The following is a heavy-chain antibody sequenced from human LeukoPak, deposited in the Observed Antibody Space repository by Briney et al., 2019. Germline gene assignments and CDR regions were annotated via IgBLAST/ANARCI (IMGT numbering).Heavy chain of an antibody. J-gene: IGHJ1*01. CDR1: GFTVSSNQ. CDR3: ATYSSLNRREFQY. D-gene: IGHD3-22*01. V-gene: IGHV3-53*01. Sequence: GGSLRLSCAASGFTVSSNQMTWVRQAPGKGLEWLSVIYSGGSTYYADSVKGRFTISRDNSKNTLYLQVNSLRAEDTAVYYCATYSSLNRREFQYWGQGTLLTVSS. CDR2: IYSGGST.